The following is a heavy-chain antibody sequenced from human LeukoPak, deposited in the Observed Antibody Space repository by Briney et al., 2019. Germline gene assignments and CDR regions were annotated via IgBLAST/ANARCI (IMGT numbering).Heavy chain of an antibody. CDR1: GGSISSSIYY. Sequence: PSETLSLTCTVSGGSISSSIYYWGWIRQPPGKGLEWIGSIYYSGSTYYNPSLKSRVTISVDTSKNQFSLKLSSVTAADTAVYYCARTKGIAAAGKIDYWGQGTLVTVSS. CDR3: ARTKGIAAAGKIDY. V-gene: IGHV4-39*01. D-gene: IGHD6-13*01. J-gene: IGHJ4*02. CDR2: IYYSGST.